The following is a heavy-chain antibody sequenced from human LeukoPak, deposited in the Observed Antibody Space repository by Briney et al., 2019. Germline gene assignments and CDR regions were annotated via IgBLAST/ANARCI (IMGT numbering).Heavy chain of an antibody. CDR2: ISANNGKT. V-gene: IGHV1-18*01. CDR3: VRDPPGYSSGWKGDY. Sequence: ASVKVSCKASGYSFTNYGIRWVRQAPGQGLEWMGWISANNGKTNYAQKFQGRVNTTTDTSTSTAYLELRSLRSDDTAVYYCVRDPPGYSSGWKGDYWGQGTLVPVSS. D-gene: IGHD6-19*01. CDR1: GYSFTNYG. J-gene: IGHJ4*02.